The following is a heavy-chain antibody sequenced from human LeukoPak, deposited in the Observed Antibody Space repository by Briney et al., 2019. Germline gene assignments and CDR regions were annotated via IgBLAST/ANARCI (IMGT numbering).Heavy chain of an antibody. CDR3: AKDPIYTYHYDSSGLDAFDI. D-gene: IGHD3-22*01. CDR2: ISGSGGST. Sequence: GGSLRLSCAASGFTFSSYAMSWVRQAPGKGLEWVSAISGSGGSTYYADSVKGRFTISRDNSKNTLYLQMNSLRAEDTAVYYCAKDPIYTYHYDSSGLDAFDIWGQGTMVTVSS. J-gene: IGHJ3*02. V-gene: IGHV3-23*01. CDR1: GFTFSSYA.